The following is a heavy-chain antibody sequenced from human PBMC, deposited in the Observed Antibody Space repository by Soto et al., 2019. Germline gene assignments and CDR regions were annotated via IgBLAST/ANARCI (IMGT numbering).Heavy chain of an antibody. D-gene: IGHD3-10*01. CDR1: GGTFSRYT. V-gene: IGHV1-69*08. CDR3: ARDWESTVSTWSFGAF. CDR2: IIPFLGVT. Sequence: QVQLVQSGAEVKKPGSSVKVSCKASGGTFSRYTSNWERQAPGQGLEWMGRIIPFLGVTNYAQKFQARVTITADKSTTTAYMELSGLRFEDTAVYYCARDWESTVSTWSFGAFWGRGTLVTVSS. J-gene: IGHJ4*02.